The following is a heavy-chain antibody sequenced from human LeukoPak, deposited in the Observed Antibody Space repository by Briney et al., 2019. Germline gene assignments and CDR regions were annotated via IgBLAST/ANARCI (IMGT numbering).Heavy chain of an antibody. CDR2: ISGSGGST. V-gene: IGHV3-23*01. CDR1: GFTFSSYA. CDR3: AKDLLSNYYDSSGPSSFDY. D-gene: IGHD3-22*01. Sequence: GGSLRLSCAASGFTFSSYAMSWLRQAPGKGLEWVSAISGSGGSTYYADSVKGRFTISRDNSKNTLYLQMNSLRAEDTAVYYCAKDLLSNYYDSSGPSSFDYWGQGTLVTVSS. J-gene: IGHJ4*02.